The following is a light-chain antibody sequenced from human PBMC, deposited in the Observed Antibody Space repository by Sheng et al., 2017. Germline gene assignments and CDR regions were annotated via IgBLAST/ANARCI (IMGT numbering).Light chain of an antibody. CDR1: QAISSY. V-gene: IGKV1-8*01. Sequence: AIRMTQTPSSFSASTGDRVTITCRANQAISSYLAWYQQKPGKAPKLLIYTASTLLSGVPSRFSGSGSGTDFNLTISCLQSEDFATYYCQQYYTYPRTFAKGPRW. CDR2: TAS. CDR3: QQYYTYPRT. J-gene: IGKJ1*01.